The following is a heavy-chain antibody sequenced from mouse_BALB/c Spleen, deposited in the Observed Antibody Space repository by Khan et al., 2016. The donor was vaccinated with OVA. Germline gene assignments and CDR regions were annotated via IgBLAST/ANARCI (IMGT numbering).Heavy chain of an antibody. CDR3: ARTPYGNVAY. CDR2: ISSDGDYT. V-gene: IGHV5-9-3*01. CDR1: GFTFSTFA. D-gene: IGHD2-1*01. J-gene: IGHJ3*01. Sequence: EVELVESGGGLVKPGGSLKLSCAASGFTFSTFAMSWVRQTPEKRLEWVATISSDGDYTYYPDNVTGRFTISRDNAKNTLDLQMSSLRSEDTAMYYCARTPYGNVAYWGQGTLVTGSA.